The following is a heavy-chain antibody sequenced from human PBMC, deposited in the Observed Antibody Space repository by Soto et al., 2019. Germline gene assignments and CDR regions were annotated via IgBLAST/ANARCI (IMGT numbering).Heavy chain of an antibody. D-gene: IGHD6-19*01. Sequence: GGSLRLSCAASDVTFSTYSMNWVRQAPGKGLEWISHINIGGGTKYYADSVKGRFTISRDNAKNSLYLQMNSLRAEDTAMYYCVRDRVADTYYFDYWGQGTLVTV. CDR2: INIGGGTK. CDR1: DVTFSTYS. V-gene: IGHV3-48*01. J-gene: IGHJ4*02. CDR3: VRDRVADTYYFDY.